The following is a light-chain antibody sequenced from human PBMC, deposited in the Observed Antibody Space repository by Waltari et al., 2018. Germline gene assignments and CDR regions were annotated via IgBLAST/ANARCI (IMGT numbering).Light chain of an antibody. J-gene: IGLJ2*01. Sequence: QSALTQPRSVSASPGQSVPISCPGSSSDVGAYNYVSWYQQHPGRSPKRIIYDVTARPSGVPDRFSGSKSGNTASLTISGLQAEDEADYYCCSYAGRSIFGLFGGGTKLTVL. CDR2: DVT. V-gene: IGLV2-11*01. CDR3: CSYAGRSIFGL. CDR1: SSDVGAYNY.